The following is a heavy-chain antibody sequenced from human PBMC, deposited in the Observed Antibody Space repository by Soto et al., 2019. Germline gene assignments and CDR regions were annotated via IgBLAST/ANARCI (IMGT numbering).Heavy chain of an antibody. Sequence: SQTMSVPSNVSADSSINSTAYWGWLHQPPGKGLQWIGSSSYNGGTFYNPSLKGRVAISVDTSKKQSSLQVTSVTAADTAMYFCARQRIEVVWRGFDYWGQGSPVTVSS. CDR3: ARQRIEVVWRGFDY. CDR2: SSYNGGT. CDR1: ADSSINSTAY. J-gene: IGHJ4*02. V-gene: IGHV4-39*01. D-gene: IGHD3-22*01.